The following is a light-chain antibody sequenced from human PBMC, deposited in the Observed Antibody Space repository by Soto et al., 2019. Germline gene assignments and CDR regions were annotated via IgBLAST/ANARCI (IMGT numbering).Light chain of an antibody. CDR3: QQSYSTPIT. CDR1: QSLSSY. J-gene: IGKJ5*01. CDR2: AAS. V-gene: IGKV1-39*01. Sequence: DIQMTQSPSSLSASVGDRVTITCRASQSLSSYLNWYQQKPGKAPKLLIYAASSLQSGVPSRFSGSGSGTDFTLTISSLQPEDFATYYCQQSYSTPITFGQGTRLESK.